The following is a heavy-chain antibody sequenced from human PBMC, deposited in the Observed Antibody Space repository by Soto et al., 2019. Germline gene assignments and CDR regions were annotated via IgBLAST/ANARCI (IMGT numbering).Heavy chain of an antibody. V-gene: IGHV3-33*01. D-gene: IGHD2-15*01. CDR3: ERDGYCSGGSCYSVPVFDY. CDR2: IWYDGSNK. Sequence: QVQLVESGGGVVQPGRSLRLSCAASGFTFSSYGMHWVRQAPGKGLEWVAVIWYDGSNKYYADSVKGRFTISRDNSKNTRYLQMNSLRAEDTAVYYCERDGYCSGGSCYSVPVFDYWGQGTLVTVSS. CDR1: GFTFSSYG. J-gene: IGHJ4*02.